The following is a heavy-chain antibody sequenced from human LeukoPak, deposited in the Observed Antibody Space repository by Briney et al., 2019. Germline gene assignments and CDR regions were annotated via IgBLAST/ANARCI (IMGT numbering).Heavy chain of an antibody. V-gene: IGHV4-39*07. CDR3: ARRFTMVRGTRRDGFDI. J-gene: IGHJ3*02. D-gene: IGHD3-10*01. CDR1: GGSTSSSSYY. Sequence: SETLSLTCTVSGGSTSSSSYYWGWIRQPPGKGLEWIGSIYYSGSTYYNPSLKSRVTISVDTSKNQFSLKLTSVTAADTAVYYCARRFTMVRGTRRDGFDIWGQGTMVTVSS. CDR2: IYYSGST.